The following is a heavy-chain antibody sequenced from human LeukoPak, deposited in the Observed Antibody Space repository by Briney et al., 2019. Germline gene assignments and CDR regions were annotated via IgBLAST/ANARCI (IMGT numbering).Heavy chain of an antibody. Sequence: QSGGSLRLSCAASGFTFSSYAMHWVRQAPGKGLEWVAVISYDGSNKYYADSVKGRFTISRDNSKNTLYLQMNSLRAEDTAVYYCARESYVYYGMDVWGQGTTVTVSS. D-gene: IGHD3-16*01. CDR2: ISYDGSNK. V-gene: IGHV3-30-3*01. J-gene: IGHJ6*02. CDR1: GFTFSSYA. CDR3: ARESYVYYGMDV.